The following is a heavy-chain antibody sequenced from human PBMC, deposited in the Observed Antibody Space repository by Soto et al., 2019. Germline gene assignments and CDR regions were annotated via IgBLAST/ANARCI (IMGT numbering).Heavy chain of an antibody. CDR1: GFTFSSYW. CDR2: IKYDGSEK. V-gene: IGHV3-7*03. J-gene: IGHJ4*02. Sequence: GGSLRLSCAASGFTFSSYWMSWVRQAPGRGLEWMANIKYDGSEKYYVDSVKGRLTISRDNAKNSLYLQMNSLRAEDTAVYYCASSPHKDSRPDYWGQGTLVTVSS. CDR3: ASSPHKDSRPDY. D-gene: IGHD3-22*01.